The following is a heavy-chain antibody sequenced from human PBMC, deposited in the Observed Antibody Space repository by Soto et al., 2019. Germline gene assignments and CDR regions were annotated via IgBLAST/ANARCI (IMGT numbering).Heavy chain of an antibody. D-gene: IGHD2-2*01. Sequence: ASVKVSCKASGGGNLRDYRTTWVRRAPGQRLEWMGGIIPKIGTANYSQNFQGRVTITGDTSTSTAYMELSSLRSEDTAVYYCARAEGSTSSLKAFDIWGQGTMVTVSS. CDR3: ARAEGSTSSLKAFDI. J-gene: IGHJ3*02. V-gene: IGHV1-69*06. CDR1: GGGNLRDYR. CDR2: IIPKIGTA.